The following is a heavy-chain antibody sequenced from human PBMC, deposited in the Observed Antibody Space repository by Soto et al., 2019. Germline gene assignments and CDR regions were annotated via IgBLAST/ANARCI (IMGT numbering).Heavy chain of an antibody. J-gene: IGHJ3*02. CDR2: ISSTTNYI. D-gene: IGHD6-13*01. V-gene: IGHV3-21*04. Sequence: GGSLRLSCAASGFTFTRYSMNWVRQAPGKGLEWVSSISSTTNYIYYGDSMKGRFTISRDNAKNSLYLEMNSLRAEDTAVYYCARKMYSSSWRDAFDIWGQGTMVTVSS. CDR3: ARKMYSSSWRDAFDI. CDR1: GFTFTRYS.